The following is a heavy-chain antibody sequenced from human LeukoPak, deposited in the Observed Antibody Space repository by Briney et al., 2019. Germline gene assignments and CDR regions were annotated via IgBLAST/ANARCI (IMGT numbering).Heavy chain of an antibody. CDR3: ARHPLRWYGLYYFDY. V-gene: IGHV4-34*01. CDR2: INHSGST. CDR1: GGSISGYY. D-gene: IGHD4-23*01. J-gene: IGHJ4*02. Sequence: SETLSLTCTVSGGSISGYYWSWIRQPPGKGLEWIGEINHSGSTNYNPSLKSRVTISVDTSKNQFSLKLSSVTAADTAVYYCARHPLRWYGLYYFDYWGQGTLVTVSS.